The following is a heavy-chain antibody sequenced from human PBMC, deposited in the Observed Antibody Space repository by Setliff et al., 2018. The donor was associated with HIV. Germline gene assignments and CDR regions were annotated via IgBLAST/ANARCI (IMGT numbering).Heavy chain of an antibody. V-gene: IGHV3-30*04. CDR3: ARSKGHLYYDDDTGYVLRAFDI. CDR2: ISYDGSNK. CDR1: GFTFSSYA. Sequence: SLRLSCSASGFTFSSYAMHWVRQAPGKGLEWVAVISYDGSNKYYADSVKGRLTISRDNSTNTLYLQMNSLRAEDTAVYCCARSKGHLYYDDDTGYVLRAFDIWGQGTMVTVSS. J-gene: IGHJ3*02. D-gene: IGHD3-22*01.